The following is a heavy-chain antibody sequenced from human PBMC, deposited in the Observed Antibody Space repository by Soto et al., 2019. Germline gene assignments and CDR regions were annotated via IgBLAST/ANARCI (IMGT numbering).Heavy chain of an antibody. J-gene: IGHJ4*02. V-gene: IGHV3-23*01. CDR3: AKDPGAYSYGYRFDS. CDR1: GFTFSSYA. Sequence: EVQLLESGGGLVQPGGSLRLSCAASGFTFSSYAMSWVRQAPGKGLQWVSSISGNGGNTYYAYSVKGRFTISRDNSKNTLFLQLNNLRAEDTAVYFWAKDPGAYSYGYRFDSWGQGSLVAVSS. D-gene: IGHD5-18*01. CDR2: ISGNGGNT.